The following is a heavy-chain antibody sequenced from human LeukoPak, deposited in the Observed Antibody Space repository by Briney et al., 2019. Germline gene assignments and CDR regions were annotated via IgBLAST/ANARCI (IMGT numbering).Heavy chain of an antibody. D-gene: IGHD6-13*01. Sequence: SETLSLTCTVSGGSISSYYWSWIRQPPGKGLEWIGYIYTSGSTNYNPSLKSRVTISVDTSKNQFSLKLSSVTAADTAVYYYARPSEYSSSWFHFDYWGQGTLVTVSS. CDR2: IYTSGST. CDR1: GGSISSYY. V-gene: IGHV4-4*09. J-gene: IGHJ4*02. CDR3: ARPSEYSSSWFHFDY.